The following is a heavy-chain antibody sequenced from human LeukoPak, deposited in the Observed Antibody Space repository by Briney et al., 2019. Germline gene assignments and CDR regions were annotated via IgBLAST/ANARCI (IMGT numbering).Heavy chain of an antibody. CDR1: GGSISGYY. V-gene: IGHV4-34*01. CDR2: INHSGST. D-gene: IGHD5-12*01. J-gene: IGHJ4*02. Sequence: SETLSLTCTVSGGSISGYYWSWIRQPPGKGLEWIGEINHSGSTNYNPSLKSRVTISVDTSKNQFSLKLSSVTAADTAVYYCARGGSDSGYDLRSLYYFDYWGQGTLVTVSS. CDR3: ARGGSDSGYDLRSLYYFDY.